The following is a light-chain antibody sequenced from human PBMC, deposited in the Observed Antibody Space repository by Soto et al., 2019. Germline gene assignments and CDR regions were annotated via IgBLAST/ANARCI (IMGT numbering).Light chain of an antibody. V-gene: IGKV1-39*01. CDR1: QSISSY. CDR2: AAS. Sequence: DMQITHSPSSLSASVGDRVSITCRASQSISSYLNWYQQKPGKAPKLLIYAASSLQSGVPSRFSGSGSGTDFTLTISSLQPEDFATFYCQQSYSTPITFGQGTRLETK. J-gene: IGKJ5*01. CDR3: QQSYSTPIT.